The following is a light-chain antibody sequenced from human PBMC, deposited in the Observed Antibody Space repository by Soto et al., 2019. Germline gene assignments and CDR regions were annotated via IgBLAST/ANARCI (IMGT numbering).Light chain of an antibody. Sequence: EIVVTESPRTLTLSPGDRATLSCRASQSVDSVSLAWYQQKPGQAPRLLIYGASSRATGVPDRFSGTGSGTDFTLTISRLEPEDFAVFYCQQYGNSPITFGQGTRLEIK. J-gene: IGKJ5*01. CDR2: GAS. V-gene: IGKV3-20*01. CDR1: QSVDSVS. CDR3: QQYGNSPIT.